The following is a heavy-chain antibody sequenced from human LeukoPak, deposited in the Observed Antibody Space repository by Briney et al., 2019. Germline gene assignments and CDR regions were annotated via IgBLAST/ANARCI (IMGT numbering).Heavy chain of an antibody. V-gene: IGHV3-23*01. D-gene: IGHD3-10*01. CDR1: GFTFTSYA. Sequence: GGSLRLSCAASGFTFTSYAMNWVRQAPGKGLEWVSGISGSGGTTYYADSVKGRFTISRDNSKNTLHLQMNSLRAEDTAVYYCAKEGIWDYYASGSFYAQHYYYMDVWGKGTTVTVSS. CDR3: AKEGIWDYYASGSFYAQHYYYMDV. CDR2: ISGSGGTT. J-gene: IGHJ6*03.